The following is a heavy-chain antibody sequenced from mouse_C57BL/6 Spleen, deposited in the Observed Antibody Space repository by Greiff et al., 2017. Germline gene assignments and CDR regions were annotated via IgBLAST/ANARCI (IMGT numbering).Heavy chain of an antibody. Sequence: QVQLQQPGAELVRPGSSVKLSCKASGYTFTSYWMDWVKQRPGQGLEWIGNIYPSDSETNYNQKFKDKATLTVDKSSSTAYMQLSSLTSEDSAVYYCARESYYAMDYWGQGTSVTVSS. V-gene: IGHV1-61*01. CDR2: IYPSDSET. J-gene: IGHJ4*01. CDR1: GYTFTSYW. CDR3: ARESYYAMDY.